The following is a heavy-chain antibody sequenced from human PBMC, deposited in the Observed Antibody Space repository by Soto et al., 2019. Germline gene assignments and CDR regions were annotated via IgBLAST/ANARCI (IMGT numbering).Heavy chain of an antibody. D-gene: IGHD3-22*01. Sequence: GESLKISCKASGYEFPSYWIGWVRQMPEKGLEWMGIIFPADSDTRYSPSFYGHVSISADNSIGTAYLKWSSLRASDTAIYYCARRDSSGYDPDAFDIWGQGTLVTVSS. CDR2: IFPADSDT. V-gene: IGHV5-51*01. J-gene: IGHJ3*02. CDR1: GYEFPSYW. CDR3: ARRDSSGYDPDAFDI.